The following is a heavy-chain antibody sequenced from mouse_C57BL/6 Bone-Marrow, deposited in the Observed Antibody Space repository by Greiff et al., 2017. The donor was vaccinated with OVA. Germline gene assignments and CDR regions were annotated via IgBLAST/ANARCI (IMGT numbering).Heavy chain of an antibody. CDR3: ARGNYDWFAY. CDR1: GYTFTSYW. Sequence: QVQLQQSGAELVKPGASVKLSCKASGYTFTSYWITWVKQRPGQGLEWIGDIYPGSGSTNYNEKFKSKATLTVDTSSSTAYMQLSSLTSEDSAVYYCARGNYDWFAYWGQGTLVTVSA. J-gene: IGHJ3*01. CDR2: IYPGSGST. V-gene: IGHV1-55*01. D-gene: IGHD2-1*01.